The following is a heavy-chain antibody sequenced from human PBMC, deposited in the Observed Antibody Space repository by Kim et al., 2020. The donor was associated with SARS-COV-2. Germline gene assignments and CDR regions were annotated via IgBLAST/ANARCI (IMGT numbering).Heavy chain of an antibody. D-gene: IGHD5-12*01. J-gene: IGHJ4*02. Sequence: SETLSLTCTVSGGSISSYYWSWIRQPPGKGLEWIGYIYYSGSTNYNPSLKSRVTISVDTSKNQFSLKLSSVTAADTAVYYCARAGVVHIVATLENGYYFDYWGQGTLVTVSS. CDR1: GGSISSYY. CDR2: IYYSGST. CDR3: ARAGVVHIVATLENGYYFDY. V-gene: IGHV4-59*01.